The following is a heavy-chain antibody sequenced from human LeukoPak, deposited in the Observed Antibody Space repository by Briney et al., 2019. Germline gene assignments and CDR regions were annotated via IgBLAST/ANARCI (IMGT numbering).Heavy chain of an antibody. CDR1: GFTFSSYS. V-gene: IGHV3-21*01. CDR3: ARDYGHYERWDY. CDR2: ISSSSSYI. Sequence: GGSLRLSCAASGFTFSSYSMNWVRQAPGKGLEWVSSISSSSSYIYYADSVKGRFTISRDNSKNTVYLQMNSLRAEDTAVYYCARDYGHYERWDYWGQGTLVTVSS. D-gene: IGHD5-24*01. J-gene: IGHJ4*02.